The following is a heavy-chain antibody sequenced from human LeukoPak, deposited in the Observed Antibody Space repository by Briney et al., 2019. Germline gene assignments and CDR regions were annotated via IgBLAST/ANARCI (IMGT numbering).Heavy chain of an antibody. CDR2: IENGGGDT. J-gene: IGHJ4*02. Sequence: QSGGSLRLSCAASGFTFSSYAMTWVRQAPGKGLEWVSTIENGGGDTYYADSVKGRFTISRDNSKNTLYLQMTTLTAEDTAVYFCGKEYKVRLGDYSSLWGQGTLVTVSS. D-gene: IGHD4-11*01. CDR3: GKEYKVRLGDYSSL. CDR1: GFTFSSYA. V-gene: IGHV3-23*01.